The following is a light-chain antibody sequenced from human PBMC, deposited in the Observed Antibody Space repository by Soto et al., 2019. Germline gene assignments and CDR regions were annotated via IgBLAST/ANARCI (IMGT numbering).Light chain of an antibody. J-gene: IGKJ1*01. CDR3: QHYNNWPPWT. CDR1: QSVSSN. V-gene: IGKV3-15*01. Sequence: EIVMTQSPATLSVSPGVRANLSCRGSQSVSSNLAWYQQKPGQAPRLLIYGASTRATGIPARFSGSGSGTEFTLTISSLQSEDFAVYYCQHYNNWPPWTFGQGTKVEIK. CDR2: GAS.